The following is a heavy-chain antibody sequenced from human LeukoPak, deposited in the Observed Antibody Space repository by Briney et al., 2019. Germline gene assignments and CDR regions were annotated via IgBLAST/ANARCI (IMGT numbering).Heavy chain of an antibody. V-gene: IGHV3-15*01. CDR2: IKRKNDGCTT. CDR3: TTDQRDYYDSSGYNRE. J-gene: IGHJ4*02. Sequence: GGSLRLSCAASGFTFSNAWMSWVRQAPGKGGEWVGRIKRKNDGCTTDYAAPVKSRLTRKREDAKTAMYMQMNSLKTEDTAVYYCTTDQRDYYDSSGYNREWGQGTLVTVSS. CDR1: GFTFSNAW. D-gene: IGHD3-22*01.